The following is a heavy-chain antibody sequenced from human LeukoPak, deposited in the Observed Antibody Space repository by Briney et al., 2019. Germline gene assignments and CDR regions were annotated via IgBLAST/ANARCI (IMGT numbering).Heavy chain of an antibody. Sequence: GGSLRLSCAASGFNVESNFITWVRQAPGERLECVSVTHAGGFTYYADSVKGRFTTSTDNSKNTLSLQMNSPRAEDTAVYYCARLEGGSYPADWGQGTLVTVSS. D-gene: IGHD1-26*01. CDR3: ARLEGGSYPAD. CDR1: GFNVESNF. J-gene: IGHJ4*02. V-gene: IGHV3-53*01. CDR2: THAGGFT.